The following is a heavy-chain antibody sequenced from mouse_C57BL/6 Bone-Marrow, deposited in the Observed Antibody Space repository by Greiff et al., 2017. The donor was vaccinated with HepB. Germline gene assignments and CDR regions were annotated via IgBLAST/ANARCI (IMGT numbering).Heavy chain of an antibody. D-gene: IGHD4-1*01. CDR2: IDPSDSYT. J-gene: IGHJ2*01. CDR1: GYTFTSYW. V-gene: IGHV1-50*01. CDR3: ATSWDNYFDY. Sequence: VQLQQSGAELVKPGASVKLSCKASGYTFTSYWMQWAKQRPGQGLEWIGEIDPSDSYTNYNQKFKGKATLTVDTSSSTAYMQLSSLTSEDSAVYYCATSWDNYFDYWGQGTTLTVSS.